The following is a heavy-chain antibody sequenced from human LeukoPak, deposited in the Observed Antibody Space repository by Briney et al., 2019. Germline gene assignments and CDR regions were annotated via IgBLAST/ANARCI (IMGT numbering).Heavy chain of an antibody. Sequence: SETLSLTCTVSGYSISSGYYWGWTRQPPGKGLEWIGSIYHSGSTYYNPSLKSRVTISVDTSKNQFSLKLSSVTAADTAVYYCARDLDFGVVTGYFDYWGQGTLVTVPS. D-gene: IGHD3-3*01. J-gene: IGHJ4*02. V-gene: IGHV4-38-2*02. CDR1: GYSISSGYY. CDR3: ARDLDFGVVTGYFDY. CDR2: IYHSGST.